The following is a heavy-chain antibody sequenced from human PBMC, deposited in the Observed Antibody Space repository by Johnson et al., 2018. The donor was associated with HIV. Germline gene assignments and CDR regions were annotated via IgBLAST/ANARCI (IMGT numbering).Heavy chain of an antibody. J-gene: IGHJ3*01. CDR2: INWNGGST. CDR3: ARDAQHFRNYCGSGNGAFDV. Sequence: VQLVESGGGVVRPGGSLRLSCAASGFTFHDYGMTWVRQAPGKGPEWVSGINWNGGSTGYAESVKGRCTISSDNSKNTLYLQMNSLRSEDTAVYYCARDAQHFRNYCGSGNGAFDVWGQGTMVTVTS. D-gene: IGHD3-10*01. CDR1: GFTFHDYG. V-gene: IGHV3-20*04.